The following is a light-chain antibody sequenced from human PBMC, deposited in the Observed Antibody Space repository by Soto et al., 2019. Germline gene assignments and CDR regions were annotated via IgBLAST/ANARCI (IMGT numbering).Light chain of an antibody. V-gene: IGLV2-14*01. CDR2: EVS. CDR3: SSSASSTTWV. Sequence: QSALTQPASVSGSPGQSITISCTGTSSDIGGYNYVSWYQQYPGKAPKLIIYEVSDRPSGVSNRFSGSKSGNTASLTISGLQAEDEADYYCSSSASSTTWVFGGGTKLTVL. CDR1: SSDIGGYNY. J-gene: IGLJ3*02.